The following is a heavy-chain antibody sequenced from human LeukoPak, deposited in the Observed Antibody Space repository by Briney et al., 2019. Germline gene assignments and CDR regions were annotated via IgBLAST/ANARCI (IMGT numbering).Heavy chain of an antibody. CDR3: AKSVDSSGPPHPHPDY. V-gene: IGHV3-23*01. CDR2: ISGSGGST. J-gene: IGHJ4*02. Sequence: PGGSLRLSCAASGFTFSSYAMSWVRQAPGKGLEWVSAISGSGGSTYYADSVKGRFTISRDNSKNTLYLQMNSLRAEDTAVYYCAKSVDSSGPPHPHPDYWGQGTLVTVSS. CDR1: GFTFSSYA. D-gene: IGHD6-19*01.